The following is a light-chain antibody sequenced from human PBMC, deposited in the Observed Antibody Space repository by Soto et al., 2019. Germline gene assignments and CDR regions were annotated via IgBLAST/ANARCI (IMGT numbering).Light chain of an antibody. V-gene: IGKV3-20*01. CDR1: QSVSYY. J-gene: IGKJ1*01. CDR2: DAS. CDR3: QQYGNPPQT. Sequence: EIVLTQSPGTLSLSPGERATLSCRASQSVSYYLAWYQQKPGQAPRLLIYDASSRATGVPDRFSGSGSGTDFTLTISRLEPEDFGVFYCQQYGNPPQTFGQGTKVDIK.